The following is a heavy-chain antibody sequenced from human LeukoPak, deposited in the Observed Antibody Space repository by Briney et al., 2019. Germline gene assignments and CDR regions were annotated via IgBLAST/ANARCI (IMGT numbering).Heavy chain of an antibody. CDR3: APSWGLGYCTNGVCYAFDY. CDR2: IIPIFGTA. D-gene: IGHD2-8*01. Sequence: ASVKVSCKASGGTFSSYAISWVRQAPGRGLEWMGGIIPIFGTANYAQKFQGRVTITTDESTSTAYMELSSLRSEDTAVYYCAPSWGLGYCTNGVCYAFDYWGQGTLVTVSS. V-gene: IGHV1-69*05. CDR1: GGTFSSYA. J-gene: IGHJ4*02.